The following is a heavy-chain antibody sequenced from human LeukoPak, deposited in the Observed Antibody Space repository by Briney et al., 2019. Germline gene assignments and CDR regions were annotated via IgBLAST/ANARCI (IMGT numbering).Heavy chain of an antibody. J-gene: IGHJ4*02. V-gene: IGHV3-48*03. Sequence: GGSLRLSCAVSGFTFSSYEMNWVRQAPGKGLEWVSYISTSGSTIYYADSVKGRFTISRDNAKNSLHLQMNSLRAEDTAVYYCARRQTAGTRVFDYWGQGTLVTVSS. CDR2: ISTSGSTI. CDR3: ARRQTAGTRVFDY. CDR1: GFTFSSYE.